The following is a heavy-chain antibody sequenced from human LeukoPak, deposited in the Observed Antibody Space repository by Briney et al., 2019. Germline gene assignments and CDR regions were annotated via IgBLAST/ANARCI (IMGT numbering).Heavy chain of an antibody. V-gene: IGHV4-61*02. CDR1: GGSISSGSYY. D-gene: IGHD2-2*01. CDR3: ARAAGYCSSTSCYGNYNWFDP. J-gene: IGHJ5*02. Sequence: PSQTLSLTCTVSGGSISSGSYYWSWIRQPAGKGLEWIGRIYTSGSTNYNPSLKSRVTISVDTSKNQFSLKLSSVTAADTAAYYCARAAGYCSSTSCYGNYNWFDPWGQGTLVTVSS. CDR2: IYTSGST.